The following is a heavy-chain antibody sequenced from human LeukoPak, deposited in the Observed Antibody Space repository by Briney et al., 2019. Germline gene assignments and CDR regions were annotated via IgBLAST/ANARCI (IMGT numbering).Heavy chain of an antibody. D-gene: IGHD4-23*01. CDR2: VNSDGTST. J-gene: IGHJ4*02. CDR1: QSTFYSYW. CDR3: AGGGFSGFDH. V-gene: IGHV3-74*03. Sequence: GGSLGLSCAAAQSTFYSYWMHWVRLVPGKGLAWVSRVNSDGTSTTYADSVKGRFTFSRDNAQNTLYLQMDSLRVDDTAVYYCAGGGFSGFDHWGQGILVTVSS.